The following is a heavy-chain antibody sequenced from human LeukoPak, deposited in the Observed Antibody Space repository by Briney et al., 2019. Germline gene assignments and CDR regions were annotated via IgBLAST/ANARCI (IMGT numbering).Heavy chain of an antibody. CDR1: GFTFGDYA. CDR2: IRSKTHGGTT. Sequence: GGSLRLSCTASGFTFGDYAMSWARQAPGKGLEWVGFIRSKTHGGTTEYAASVKGRFVISRDDSRSIAYLQMNSLKTEDTAVYYCTRAPSLSWFDPWGQGTLVTVSS. J-gene: IGHJ5*02. D-gene: IGHD3-10*01. V-gene: IGHV3-49*04. CDR3: TRAPSLSWFDP.